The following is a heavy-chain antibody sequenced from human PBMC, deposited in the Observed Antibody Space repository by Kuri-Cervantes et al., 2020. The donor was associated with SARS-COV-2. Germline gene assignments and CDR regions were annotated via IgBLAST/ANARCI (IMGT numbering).Heavy chain of an antibody. Sequence: ESLKISCAVYGGSFSGYYWSWIRQPPGKGLEWIGEINHSGSTNYNPSLKSRVTISVDTSKNQFSLKLSSVTAADTAVYYCARGPSFDAFDIWGQGTMVTVSS. J-gene: IGHJ3*02. V-gene: IGHV4-34*01. CDR3: ARGPSFDAFDI. CDR2: INHSGST. CDR1: GGSFSGYY.